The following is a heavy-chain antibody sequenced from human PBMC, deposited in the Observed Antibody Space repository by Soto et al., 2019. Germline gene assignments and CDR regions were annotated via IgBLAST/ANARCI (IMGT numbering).Heavy chain of an antibody. V-gene: IGHV1-8*01. D-gene: IGHD6-13*01. CDR2: MNPNSGNT. Sequence: ASVKVSCKASGYTFTSYDINWGRQAIGQGLEWMGWMNPNSGNTGYAQKFQGRVTMTRNTSISTAYMELSSLRSEDTAVYYCARVKWQQLAIGTFDYWGQGTLVTVSS. CDR1: GYTFTSYD. J-gene: IGHJ4*02. CDR3: ARVKWQQLAIGTFDY.